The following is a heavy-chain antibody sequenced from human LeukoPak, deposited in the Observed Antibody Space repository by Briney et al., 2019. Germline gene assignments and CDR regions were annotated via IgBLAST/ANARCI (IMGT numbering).Heavy chain of an antibody. J-gene: IGHJ4*02. D-gene: IGHD1-26*01. CDR2: ISGSGGST. Sequence: GGSLRLPCAASGFTFSSYAMSWVRQAPGKGLEWVSAISGSGGSTYYADSVKGRFTISRDNSKNTLYLQMNSLRAEDTAVYYCAKAIVGALYFDYWGQGTLVTVSS. CDR3: AKAIVGALYFDY. V-gene: IGHV3-23*01. CDR1: GFTFSSYA.